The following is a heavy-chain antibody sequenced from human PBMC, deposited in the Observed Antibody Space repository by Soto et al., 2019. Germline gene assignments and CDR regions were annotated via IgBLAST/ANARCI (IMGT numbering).Heavy chain of an antibody. Sequence: SETLSLTCAVYGGSFSGYYWSWIRQPPGKGLEWIGEINHSGSTNYNPSLKSRVTISVDTSKNQFSLKLSSVTAADTAVYYCHEDGYNSHFDYWGQGTLVTVSS. V-gene: IGHV4-34*01. CDR2: INHSGST. CDR1: GGSFSGYY. J-gene: IGHJ4*02. D-gene: IGHD5-12*01. CDR3: HEDGYNSHFDY.